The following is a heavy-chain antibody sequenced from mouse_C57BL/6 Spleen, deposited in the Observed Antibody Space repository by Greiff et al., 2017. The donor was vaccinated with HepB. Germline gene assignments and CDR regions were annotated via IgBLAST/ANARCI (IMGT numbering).Heavy chain of an antibody. CDR3: AYITTVVATDAMDY. CDR1: GYTFTDYY. CDR2: INPNNGGT. D-gene: IGHD1-1*01. Sequence: VQLQQSGPELVKPGASVKISCKASGYTFTDYYMNWVKQSHGKSLEWIGDINPNNGGTSYNQKFKGKATLTVDKSSSTAYMELRSLTSEDSAVYYCAYITTVVATDAMDYWGQGTSVTVSS. J-gene: IGHJ4*01. V-gene: IGHV1-26*01.